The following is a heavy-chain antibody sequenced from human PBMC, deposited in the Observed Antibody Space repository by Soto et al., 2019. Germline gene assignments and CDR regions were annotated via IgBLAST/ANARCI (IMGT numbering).Heavy chain of an antibody. CDR3: ARDYDFWSGYSAFDY. J-gene: IGHJ4*02. CDR1: GFTFSSYG. V-gene: IGHV3-33*01. CDR2: IWYDGSNK. D-gene: IGHD3-3*01. Sequence: QVQLVESGGGVVQPGRSLRLSCAASGFTFSSYGMHWVRQAPGKGLEWVAVIWYDGSNKYYADSVKGRFTISRDNSKNTLYLQMNSLRAEDTAVYYCARDYDFWSGYSAFDYWGQGTLVTVSS.